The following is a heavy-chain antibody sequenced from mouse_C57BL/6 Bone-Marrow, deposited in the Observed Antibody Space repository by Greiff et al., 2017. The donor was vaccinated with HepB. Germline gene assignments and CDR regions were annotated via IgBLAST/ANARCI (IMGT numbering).Heavy chain of an antibody. CDR2: IYPGSGSN. V-gene: IGHV1-55*01. CDR1: GYTFTSYW. CDR3: ARKDYDYDGGFAY. J-gene: IGHJ3*01. D-gene: IGHD2-4*01. Sequence: QVQLKQPGAELVKPGASVKMSCKASGYTFTSYWITWVKQRPGQGLEWIGDIYPGSGSNNYNEKFKSKATLTVDTSSSTAYMQLSSLTSEDAAVYYCARKDYDYDGGFAYWGQGTLVTVSA.